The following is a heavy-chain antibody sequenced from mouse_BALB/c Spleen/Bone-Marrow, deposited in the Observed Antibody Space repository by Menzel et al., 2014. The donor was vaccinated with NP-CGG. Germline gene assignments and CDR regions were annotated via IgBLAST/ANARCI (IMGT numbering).Heavy chain of an antibody. V-gene: IGHV1S34*01. D-gene: IGHD1-1*01. CDR1: GYSFIGYY. CDR3: ARGYGSSIRGAVDC. J-gene: IGHJ4*01. CDR2: ISCYNGAT. Sequence: LVKTGASVKISCKASGYSFIGYYMYWVKQSHGKSLEWIGYISCYNGATSYNQKFKGKATFTVDTSSSTGYMQFNSLTTEDSAVYYCARGYGSSIRGAVDCWGQGASVTVSS.